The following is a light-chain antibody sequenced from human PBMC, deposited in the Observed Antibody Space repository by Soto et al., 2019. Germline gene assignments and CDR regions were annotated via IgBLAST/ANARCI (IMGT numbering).Light chain of an antibody. J-gene: IGKJ2*01. V-gene: IGKV4-1*01. CDR3: QQYESTPPT. CDR2: WAS. Sequence: DIVMTQSPDSLAVSLGERATINCKSSQSVLYSSNNKNYLAWYHQRPGQPPKLLIYWASTRESGVTDRFSGSGSGTDFTLTITSLQAEDVAVYYCQQYESTPPTFGQGTKLEIK. CDR1: QSVLYSSNNKNY.